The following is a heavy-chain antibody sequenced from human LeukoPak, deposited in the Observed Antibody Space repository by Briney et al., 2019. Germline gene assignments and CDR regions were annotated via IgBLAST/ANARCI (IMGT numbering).Heavy chain of an antibody. D-gene: IGHD6-19*01. Sequence: SETLSLTCAVYGGSFSGYYWSWIRQPPGKGLEWIGEINHSGSTNYNPSLKSRVTIPVDTSKNQFSLKLSSVTAADTAVYYCARGEPLAVAGTSCWFDPWGQGTLVTVSS. V-gene: IGHV4-34*01. CDR3: ARGEPLAVAGTSCWFDP. CDR1: GGSFSGYY. J-gene: IGHJ5*02. CDR2: INHSGST.